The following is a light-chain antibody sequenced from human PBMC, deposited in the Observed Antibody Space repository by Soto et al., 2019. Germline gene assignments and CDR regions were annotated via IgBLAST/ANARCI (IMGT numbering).Light chain of an antibody. CDR1: QSVRSN. CDR2: GAS. V-gene: IGKV3-20*01. CDR3: QQYGSSPST. Sequence: EIVMTQSPATLSVSPWDRATLSCWANQSVRSNLAWYQQKPGQAPRLLIYGASSRATGIPDRFSGSGSGTDFTPTISRLEPEDFAVYYCQQYGSSPSTFGHGTKVDIK. J-gene: IGKJ1*01.